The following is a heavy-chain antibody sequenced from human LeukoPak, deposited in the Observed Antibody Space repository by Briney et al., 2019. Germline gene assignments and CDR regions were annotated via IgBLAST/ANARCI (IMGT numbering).Heavy chain of an antibody. V-gene: IGHV3-33*01. CDR3: ARAELGYCSGGSCYSGLGYYYYYGMDV. J-gene: IGHJ6*02. CDR1: GFTFSSYG. CDR2: IWYDGSNK. D-gene: IGHD2-15*01. Sequence: GGSLRLSCAASGFTFSSYGMHWVRQAPGKGLEGVAVIWYDGSNKYYADSVKGRFTISRDNSKNTLYLQMNSLRAEDTAVYYCARAELGYCSGGSCYSGLGYYYYYGMDVWGQGTTVTVSS.